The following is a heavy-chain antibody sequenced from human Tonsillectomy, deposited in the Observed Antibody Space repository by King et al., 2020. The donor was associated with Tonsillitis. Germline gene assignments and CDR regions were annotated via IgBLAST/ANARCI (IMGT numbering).Heavy chain of an antibody. CDR3: ATDIGYSAYAQGYFDS. Sequence: VQLVESGGGVVQPGRSLRLSCAASGFTFTSHAMHWVRQAPGKGLEWVAVISYDGSDKYYADSVKGRFTISRDNSKNTLYLQMNSLRAEDTAVYYCATDIGYSAYAQGYFDSWGQGILVTVSS. CDR2: ISYDGSDK. CDR1: GFTFTSHA. J-gene: IGHJ4*02. D-gene: IGHD5-12*01. V-gene: IGHV3-30*04.